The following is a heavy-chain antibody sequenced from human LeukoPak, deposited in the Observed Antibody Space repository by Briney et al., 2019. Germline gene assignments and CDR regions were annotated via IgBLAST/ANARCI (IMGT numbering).Heavy chain of an antibody. CDR1: GFTFSKYW. CDR3: ATKQWLAPPPDS. V-gene: IGHV3-74*01. CDR2: INTDGTVT. J-gene: IGHJ4*02. Sequence: GGSLRLSCAASGFTFSKYWMLWVRQAPGKGLESVSRINTDGTVTTYADSVKGRFTVSRDNADNTMFLQMNSVRDEDTAVDYCATKQWLAPPPDSWGQGTPVTVSS. D-gene: IGHD6-19*01.